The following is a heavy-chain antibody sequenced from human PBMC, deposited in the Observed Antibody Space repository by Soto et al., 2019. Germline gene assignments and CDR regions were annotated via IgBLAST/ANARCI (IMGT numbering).Heavy chain of an antibody. D-gene: IGHD3-10*01. V-gene: IGHV4-39*02. CDR1: GGSFSSSSYY. CDR3: AGEVAEGSGSYYKRRWHFDI. Sequence: QLQLQESGPGLVKPSETLSLTCTVSGGSFSSSSYYWGWIRQPPVKGLEWIGSIYYSGSTYYNPSLKSRVATFVDKSEQRFSSRLTSVTAAGTAVYYCAGEVAEGSGSYYKRRWHFDIWGRGTLVTVSS. CDR2: IYYSGST. J-gene: IGHJ2*01.